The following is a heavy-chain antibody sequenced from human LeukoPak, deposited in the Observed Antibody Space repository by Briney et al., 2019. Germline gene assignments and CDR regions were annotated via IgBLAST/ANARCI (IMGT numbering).Heavy chain of an antibody. D-gene: IGHD5-18*01. CDR1: GVTLTGDA. CDR3: AKPTGYSYGYYY. Sequence: TLCLSPAASGVTLTGDAMGAGRHGPRGGLGWVSAISGSGGSTYYPDSVKGRFTISRDNSKNTLYLQMNSLRAEDTAVYYCAKPTGYSYGYYYWGQGTLVTVSS. J-gene: IGHJ4*02. CDR2: ISGSGGST. V-gene: IGHV3-23*01.